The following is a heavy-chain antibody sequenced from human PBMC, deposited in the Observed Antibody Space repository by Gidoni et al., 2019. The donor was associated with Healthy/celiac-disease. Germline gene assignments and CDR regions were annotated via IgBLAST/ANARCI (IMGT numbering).Heavy chain of an antibody. CDR2: IWYDGSNK. D-gene: IGHD3-16*01. CDR3: AREFISWGGGFDY. Sequence: QVQLVESGGGVVQPGRSLRLSCAASGFTFSSYGMHWVRQAPGKGLEWVAVIWYDGSNKYYADSVKGRFTISRDNSKNTLYLQMNSLRAEDTAVYYCAREFISWGGGFDYWGQGTLVTVSS. V-gene: IGHV3-33*01. CDR1: GFTFSSYG. J-gene: IGHJ4*02.